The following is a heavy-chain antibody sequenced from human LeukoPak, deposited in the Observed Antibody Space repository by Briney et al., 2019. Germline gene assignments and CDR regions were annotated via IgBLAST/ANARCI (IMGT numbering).Heavy chain of an antibody. J-gene: IGHJ4*02. CDR2: ISATNGET. Sequence: GASVKVSCKASGYTFTNYGISWVRQAPGQGLEWMAWISATNGETRYAQNLQGRVTMTTDTSTSTAYMELRSLRSDDTAVYYCARVPPSAHQLLSSDYWGQGTPVTVSS. V-gene: IGHV1-18*04. CDR3: ARVPPSAHQLLSSDY. D-gene: IGHD2-2*01. CDR1: GYTFTNYG.